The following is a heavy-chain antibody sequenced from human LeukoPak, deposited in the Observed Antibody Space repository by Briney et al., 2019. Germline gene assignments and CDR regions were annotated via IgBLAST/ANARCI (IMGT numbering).Heavy chain of an antibody. D-gene: IGHD3-22*01. V-gene: IGHV4-31*03. CDR2: IYYSGST. CDR1: GGSISSGGYY. Sequence: KTSQTLSLTCTVSGGSISSGGYYWSWIRQHPGKGLEWIGFIYYSGSTYYNPSLKSRVTFSVDTSKNQFSLKLSSVTAADTAVYYCATYYDTSGYRFDYWGQGTLVTVSS. J-gene: IGHJ4*02. CDR3: ATYYDTSGYRFDY.